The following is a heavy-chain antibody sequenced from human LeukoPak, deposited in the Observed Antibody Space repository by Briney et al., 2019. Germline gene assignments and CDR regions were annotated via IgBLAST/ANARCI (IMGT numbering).Heavy chain of an antibody. J-gene: IGHJ4*02. CDR1: GFTFSSYA. CDR3: AKDRAQQLVLDF. D-gene: IGHD6-13*01. Sequence: GGSLRLSCAASGFTFSSYAMSWVRRAPGKGLEWVSAIIGSGSSTYYADSVKGRFTISRGNSKNTLFLQMNSLRAEDTAVYYCAKDRAQQLVLDFWGQGTLVTVSS. CDR2: IIGSGSST. V-gene: IGHV3-23*01.